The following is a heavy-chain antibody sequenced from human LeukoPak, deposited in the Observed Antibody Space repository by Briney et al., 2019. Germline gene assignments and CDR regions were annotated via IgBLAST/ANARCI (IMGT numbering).Heavy chain of an antibody. V-gene: IGHV1-2*04. CDR1: EYTFTDYY. CDR3: ARDRAPASSGWVFDAFDI. D-gene: IGHD6-19*01. Sequence: ASVKVSCKASEYTFTDYYLHWVRQAPGQGFEWMGWINPNSGGTNYAQKFQGWVTMTRDTSISTAYMELSRPRSDDTAVYYCARDRAPASSGWVFDAFDIWGQGTMVTVSS. J-gene: IGHJ3*02. CDR2: INPNSGGT.